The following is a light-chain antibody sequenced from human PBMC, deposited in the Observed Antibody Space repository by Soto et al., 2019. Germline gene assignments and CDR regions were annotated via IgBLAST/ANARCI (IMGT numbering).Light chain of an antibody. Sequence: QSALTRPASVSGSPGQSITISCTGTSSDIGAHTYVSWFQQHPGKVPKVIIYNVSTRPSGISDRFSGSKSGNTASLTISGLQAEDEADYYCSSYAGGFVVFGGGTKVTVL. CDR2: NVS. CDR1: SSDIGAHTY. V-gene: IGLV2-14*01. CDR3: SSYAGGFVV. J-gene: IGLJ2*01.